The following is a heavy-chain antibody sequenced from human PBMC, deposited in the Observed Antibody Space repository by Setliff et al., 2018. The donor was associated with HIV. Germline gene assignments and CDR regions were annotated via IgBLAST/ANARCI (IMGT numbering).Heavy chain of an antibody. CDR3: ARDMMYHYDRSGSFGWFGP. D-gene: IGHD3-22*01. CDR2: IYYSGST. J-gene: IGHJ5*02. V-gene: IGHV4-39*07. Sequence: SETLSLTCTVSGGSISSSSYYWGWIRQPPGKGLEWIGTIYYSGSTYYNPSLKSRVAISIDTPKNQFSLKVSSVTAADTAVYYCARDMMYHYDRSGSFGWFGPWGQGTQVTVSS. CDR1: GGSISSSSYY.